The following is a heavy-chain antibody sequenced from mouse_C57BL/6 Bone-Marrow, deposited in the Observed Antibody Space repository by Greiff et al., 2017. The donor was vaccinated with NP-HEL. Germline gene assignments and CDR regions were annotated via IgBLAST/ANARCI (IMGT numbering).Heavy chain of an antibody. D-gene: IGHD1-1*01. V-gene: IGHV1-19*01. CDR2: INPYNGGT. J-gene: IGHJ2*01. Sequence: VQLKQSGPVLVKPGASVKMSCKASGYTFTDYYMNWVKQSHGKSLEWIGVINPYNGGTSYNQKFKGKATLTVDKSSSTAYMELNSLTSEDSAVYYCARPRAYYGSSYFDYWGQGTTLTVSS. CDR3: ARPRAYYGSSYFDY. CDR1: GYTFTDYY.